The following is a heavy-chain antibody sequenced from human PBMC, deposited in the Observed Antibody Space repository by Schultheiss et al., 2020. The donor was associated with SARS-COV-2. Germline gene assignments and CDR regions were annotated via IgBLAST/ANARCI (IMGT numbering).Heavy chain of an antibody. CDR1: GYTFTGYY. D-gene: IGHD1-1*01. Sequence: ASVKVSCKASGYTFTGYYMHWVRQAPGQGLEWMGWINPNSGGTNYAQKFQGRVTMTRDTSISTAYMELSRLRSDDTALYYCARQWNVDDAFDIWGQGTTVTVSS. J-gene: IGHJ3*02. V-gene: IGHV1-2*02. CDR3: ARQWNVDDAFDI. CDR2: INPNSGGT.